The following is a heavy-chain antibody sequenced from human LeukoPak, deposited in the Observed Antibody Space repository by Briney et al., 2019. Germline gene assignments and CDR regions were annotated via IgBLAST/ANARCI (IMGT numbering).Heavy chain of an antibody. V-gene: IGHV4-59*01. CDR2: IYYSGST. D-gene: IGHD5-12*01. CDR1: GGSISSYY. J-gene: IGHJ4*02. CDR3: ARDSEEGYDY. Sequence: SGTLSLTCTVSGGSISSYYWSWIRQPPGKGLEWIGYIYYSGSTNYNPSLKSRVNISVDTSKNQFSLKLSSVTAADTAVYYCARDSEEGYDYWGQGTLVTVSS.